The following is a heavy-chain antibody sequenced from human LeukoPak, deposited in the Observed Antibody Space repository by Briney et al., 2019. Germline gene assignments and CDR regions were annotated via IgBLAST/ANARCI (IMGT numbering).Heavy chain of an antibody. CDR1: GYTFTGYY. CDR2: ISPNSGGT. D-gene: IGHD3-22*01. V-gene: IGHV1-2*02. J-gene: IGHJ2*01. CDR3: AINPDSSGGGSDWYFDL. Sequence: ASVKVSCKASGYTFTGYYMHWVRQAPGQGLEWMGWISPNSGGTNYAQKFQGRVTMTRDTSINTAYMELSRLRSDDTAVYYCAINPDSSGGGSDWYFDLWGRGTLVTVSS.